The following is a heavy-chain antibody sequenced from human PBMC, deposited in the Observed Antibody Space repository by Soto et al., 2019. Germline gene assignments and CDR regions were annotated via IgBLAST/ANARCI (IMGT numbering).Heavy chain of an antibody. V-gene: IGHV4-31*02. CDR3: VRDTTRIRGMDV. CDR2: TYYTGNT. CDR1: GASITGGGYY. Sequence: SETLSLTCTVSGASITGGGYYWTWVRQHPGRGLEWLGNTYYTGNTNYNPSLKSRLAISVDTSKNQFSLRLSSVTAADTALYYCVRDTTRIRGMDVWGPGTTVTVSS. J-gene: IGHJ6*02. D-gene: IGHD1-26*01.